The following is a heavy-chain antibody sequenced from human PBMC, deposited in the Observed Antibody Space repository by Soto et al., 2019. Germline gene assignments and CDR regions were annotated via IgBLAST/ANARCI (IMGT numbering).Heavy chain of an antibody. Sequence: QVQLVQSGAEVKNPGSSVKVSCKTSGGTFNSYLIDCVRQAPGQGLEWMGGIIPAFGTAKYAKKFQGRVTITADKSTTTAYMELRTLTSEDTAVYYCARGLDQPPVGLYFDTWGQGTLVTVSS. CDR3: ARGLDQPPVGLYFDT. CDR1: GGTFNSYL. CDR2: IIPAFGTA. V-gene: IGHV1-69*06. D-gene: IGHD2-2*01. J-gene: IGHJ4*02.